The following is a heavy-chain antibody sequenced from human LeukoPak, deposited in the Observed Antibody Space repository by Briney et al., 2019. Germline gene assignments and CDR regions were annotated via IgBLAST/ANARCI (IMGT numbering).Heavy chain of an antibody. CDR1: GGSFSGYY. V-gene: IGHV4-34*01. Sequence: PSETLSLTCAVYGGSFSGYYWSWIRQPPGKGLEWIGEINHSGSTNYNPSLKSRVTISVDTSKNHFSLEVNSVTAADTAMYYCARHEQWLLWVAYWGQGTLVTVSS. D-gene: IGHD6-19*01. J-gene: IGHJ4*02. CDR3: ARHEQWLLWVAY. CDR2: INHSGST.